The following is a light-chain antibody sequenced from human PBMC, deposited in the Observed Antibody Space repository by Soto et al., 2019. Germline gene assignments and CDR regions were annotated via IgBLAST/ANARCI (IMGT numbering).Light chain of an antibody. CDR3: QQYNSYSRT. V-gene: IGKV1-5*03. CDR1: QSISSW. J-gene: IGKJ1*01. Sequence: DIQMTQSPSTLSASVGARVTITCRASQSISSWLAWYQQKPGKAPKLLIYKASSLESGVPSRFSGSGSGTEFTLTISSLQPDDFATYSCQQYNSYSRTFGQGTKVEIK. CDR2: KAS.